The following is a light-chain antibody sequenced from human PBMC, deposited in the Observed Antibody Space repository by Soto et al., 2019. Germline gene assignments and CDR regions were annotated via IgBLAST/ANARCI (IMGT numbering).Light chain of an antibody. CDR1: QSVSSSF. CDR3: QQYGSSMYT. CDR2: GAS. V-gene: IGKV3-20*01. Sequence: IVLTQSPGTLSLSPGERATLSCRASQSVSSSFLAWYQQEPGQAPRLLIYGASSRATGIPVRFSGSASGTDFTLTISRLEPEDCAMYYCQQYGSSMYTFGLGTKLEI. J-gene: IGKJ2*01.